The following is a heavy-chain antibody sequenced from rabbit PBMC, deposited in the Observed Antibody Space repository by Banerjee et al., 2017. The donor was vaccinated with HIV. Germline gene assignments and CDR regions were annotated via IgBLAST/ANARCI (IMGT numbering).Heavy chain of an antibody. CDR1: GFDVSPYY. CDR2: IDPVFGST. Sequence: QEQLKETGGGLVQPGGSLKLSCKASGFDVSPYYMSWVRQAPGKGLEWIGYIDPVFGSTYYASWVSGRFTISKTSSTTVTLQMTSLTAADTATYLCARDGSTGYSVLNLWGQGTLVTVS. D-gene: IGHD7-1*01. V-gene: IGHV1S39*01. J-gene: IGHJ4*01. CDR3: ARDGSTGYSVLNL.